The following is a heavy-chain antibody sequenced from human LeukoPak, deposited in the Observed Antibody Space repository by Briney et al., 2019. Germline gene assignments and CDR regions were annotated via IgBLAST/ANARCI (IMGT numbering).Heavy chain of an antibody. CDR2: VSDSGDNT. CDR3: AKADGSIAALFDY. J-gene: IGHJ4*02. D-gene: IGHD6-6*01. V-gene: IGHV3-23*01. CDR1: GFTFSSYA. Sequence: GGSLRLSCAASGFTFSSYAMSWVRQAPGKGLEWVSTVSDSGDNTYYADSVKGRFTVSRDNSKNTLYLQMNSLRAEDTAVYYCAKADGSIAALFDYWGQGTLVTVSS.